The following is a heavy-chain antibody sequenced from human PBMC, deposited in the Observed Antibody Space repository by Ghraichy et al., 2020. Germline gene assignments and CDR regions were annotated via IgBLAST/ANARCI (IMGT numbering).Heavy chain of an antibody. Sequence: LSLTCAASGFTFSDYSMNWVRQAPGKGLEWISYITSSSTTIYYADSVKGRFTISRDNAQNSLNLQISSLRDEDTAVYYCARDQYDLLTEDYGMDVWGQGTTVTVSS. CDR1: GFTFSDYS. CDR2: ITSSSTTI. J-gene: IGHJ6*02. V-gene: IGHV3-48*02. D-gene: IGHD3-9*01. CDR3: ARDQYDLLTEDYGMDV.